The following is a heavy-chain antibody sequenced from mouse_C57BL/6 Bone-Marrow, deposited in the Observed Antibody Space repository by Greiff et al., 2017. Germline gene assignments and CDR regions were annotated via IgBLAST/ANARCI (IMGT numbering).Heavy chain of an antibody. CDR3: ARWNCGGFAY. D-gene: IGHD4-1*01. V-gene: IGHV1-55*01. CDR2: IYPGSGST. J-gene: IGHJ3*01. Sequence: QVQLQQPGAELVKPGASVQMSCKASGYTFTSYWITWVKQRPGQGLEWIGDIYPGSGSTNYNEKFKSKATLTLDTSSSTAYMQLSSLTSEDSAVYYCARWNCGGFAYWGQGTLVTVSA. CDR1: GYTFTSYW.